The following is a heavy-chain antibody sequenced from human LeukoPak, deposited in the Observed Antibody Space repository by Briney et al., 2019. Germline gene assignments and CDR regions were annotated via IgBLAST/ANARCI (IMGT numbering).Heavy chain of an antibody. Sequence: PSETLSLTCTVSGGSISSSSYYWGWIRQPPGKGLEWIGSIYYSGSTYYNPSLKSRVTISVDTSKNQFSLKLSSVTAADTAVYYCARVTYPGSWFDPWGQGTLVTVSS. J-gene: IGHJ5*02. CDR2: IYYSGST. V-gene: IGHV4-39*07. CDR1: GGSISSSSYY. CDR3: ARVTYPGSWFDP. D-gene: IGHD3-16*01.